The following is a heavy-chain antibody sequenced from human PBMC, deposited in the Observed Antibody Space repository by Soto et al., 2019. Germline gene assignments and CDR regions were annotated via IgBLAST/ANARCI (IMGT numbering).Heavy chain of an antibody. V-gene: IGHV4-59*01. D-gene: IGHD5-18*01. J-gene: IGHJ4*02. CDR3: AREIQLWPDGGRFDY. Sequence: SETLSLTCTVSGGSISSYYWSWIRQPPGKGLEWIGYIYYSGSTNYNPSLKSRVTISVDASKNQFSLKLSSVTAADTAVYYCAREIQLWPDGGRFDYWGQGTLVTVSP. CDR2: IYYSGST. CDR1: GGSISSYY.